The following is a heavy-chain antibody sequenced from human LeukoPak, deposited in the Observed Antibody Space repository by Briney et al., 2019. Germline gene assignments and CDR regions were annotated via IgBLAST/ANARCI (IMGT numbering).Heavy chain of an antibody. CDR2: INHSGST. V-gene: IGHV4-34*01. CDR3: ARGDYYGSGSLSNWFDP. Sequence: SETLSLTCAVYGGSFSGYYWSWIRQPPGKGLEWIGEINHSGSTNYNPSLKSRVTISVDTSKNQLSLKLSSVTAADTAVYYCARGDYYGSGSLSNWFDPWGQGTLVTVSS. CDR1: GGSFSGYY. J-gene: IGHJ5*02. D-gene: IGHD3-10*01.